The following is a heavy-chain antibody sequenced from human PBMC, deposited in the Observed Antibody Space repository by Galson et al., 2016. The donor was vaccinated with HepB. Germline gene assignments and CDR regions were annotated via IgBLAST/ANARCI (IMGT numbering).Heavy chain of an antibody. V-gene: IGHV4-39*01. CDR1: GGSISSSSYY. CDR3: ARRFRYTYGPPYGMDV. Sequence: SETLSLTCTVSGGSISSSSYYWGWIRQPPGNGLEWIGCIYYSWSTYYYPAHQSRVTISVDTSKNQFSLKMSSVTAADTAVYYCARRFRYTYGPPYGMDVWGQGTTVTVSS. CDR2: IYYSWST. D-gene: IGHD5-18*01. J-gene: IGHJ6*02.